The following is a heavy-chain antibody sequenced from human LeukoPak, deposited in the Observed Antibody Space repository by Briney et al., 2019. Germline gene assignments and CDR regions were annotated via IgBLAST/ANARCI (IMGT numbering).Heavy chain of an antibody. V-gene: IGHV3-21*01. CDR2: LSSSSSYI. J-gene: IGHJ4*02. Sequence: GGSLRLSCAASGFTFSSYSMNWVRQAPGKGLEWVSSLSSSSSYIYYADSVKGRFTISRDNAKNSLYLQMNSLRAEDTAVYYCARDRPMGARDYWGQGTLVTVSS. D-gene: IGHD3-16*01. CDR1: GFTFSSYS. CDR3: ARDRPMGARDY.